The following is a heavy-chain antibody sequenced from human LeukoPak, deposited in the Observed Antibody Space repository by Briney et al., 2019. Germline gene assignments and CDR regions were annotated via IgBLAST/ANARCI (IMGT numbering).Heavy chain of an antibody. CDR1: GFTFSSYG. D-gene: IGHD3-22*01. CDR3: ASLAKYGTMIRAPFDI. V-gene: IGHV3-30*02. Sequence: GGSLRLSCAASGFTFSSYGMHWVRQAPGKGLEWVAFIRYDGSNKYYADSVKGRFTISRDNSKNTLYLQMNSLRAEDTAVYYCASLAKYGTMIRAPFDIWGQGTMVTVSS. CDR2: IRYDGSNK. J-gene: IGHJ3*02.